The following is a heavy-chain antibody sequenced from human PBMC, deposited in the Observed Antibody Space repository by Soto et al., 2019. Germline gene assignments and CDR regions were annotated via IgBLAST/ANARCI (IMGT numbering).Heavy chain of an antibody. CDR2: IYYSGST. CDR3: ARGVNGYSYGHNWFDP. Sequence: SETLSLTCTVSGGSISSYYWSWIRQPPGKGLEWIGYIYYSGSTNYNPSLKSRVTISVDTSKNQFSLKLSSVTAADTAVYYCARGVNGYSYGHNWFDPWGQGTLVTVSS. J-gene: IGHJ5*02. V-gene: IGHV4-59*12. D-gene: IGHD5-18*01. CDR1: GGSISSYY.